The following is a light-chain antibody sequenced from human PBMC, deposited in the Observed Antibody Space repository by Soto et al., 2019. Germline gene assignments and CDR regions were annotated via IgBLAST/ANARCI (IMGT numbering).Light chain of an antibody. Sequence: EIVLTQSPATLSLSPGERATLSCRASESVIKYLAWYQQKHGQAPRLLIYDGSNSATGIPARFSGSGSGSDFTLTISSLEPEDFAVYYCQQRYKWPPITFGQGTRLEIK. CDR2: DGS. V-gene: IGKV3-11*01. CDR1: ESVIKY. J-gene: IGKJ5*01. CDR3: QQRYKWPPIT.